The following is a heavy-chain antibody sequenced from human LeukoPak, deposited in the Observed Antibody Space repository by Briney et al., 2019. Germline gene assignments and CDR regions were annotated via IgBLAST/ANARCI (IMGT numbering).Heavy chain of an antibody. D-gene: IGHD4-17*01. J-gene: IGHJ3*02. CDR2: ISYDGSNK. V-gene: IGHV3-30-3*01. Sequence: GRSLRLSCAASGFTFSSYAMHWVRQAPGKGLEWVAVISYDGSNKYYADSVKGRFTISRDNSKNTLYLQMNSLRAEDTAVYYCAREEPRYGDSYLPDAFDIWGQGTMVTVSS. CDR1: GFTFSSYA. CDR3: AREEPRYGDSYLPDAFDI.